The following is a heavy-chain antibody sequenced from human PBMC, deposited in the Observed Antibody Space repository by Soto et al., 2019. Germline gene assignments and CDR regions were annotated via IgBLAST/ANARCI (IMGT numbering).Heavy chain of an antibody. CDR3: ESGPEISGVVNGAFDI. CDR2: INPNRGGT. J-gene: IGHJ3*02. V-gene: IGHV1-2*02. Sequence: QVRLVQSGAEVKKPGAAVKVSCKASTYPLSDYYMFWVRQATGQGLEWMGWINPNRGGTRFAEKFQGRVTMTRDTSINTAYMELSSLRSDDTAVYFCESGPEISGVVNGAFDIWGQGTMVIVSS. D-gene: IGHD3-3*01. CDR1: TYPLSDYY.